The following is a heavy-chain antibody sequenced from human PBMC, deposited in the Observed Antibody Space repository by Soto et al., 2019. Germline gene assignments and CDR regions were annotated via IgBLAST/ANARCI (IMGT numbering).Heavy chain of an antibody. J-gene: IGHJ1*01. CDR2: INPSGGST. CDR3: ARDMREGSIAAAGTGPAEYFQH. D-gene: IGHD6-13*01. V-gene: IGHV1-46*01. CDR1: GYTFTSYY. Sequence: GASVKVSCKASGYTFTSYYMHWVRQAPEQGLEWRGIINPSGGSTSYAQKFQGRVTMTRDTSTSTVYMELSSLRSEDTAVYYCARDMREGSIAAAGTGPAEYFQHWGQGXLVTVYS.